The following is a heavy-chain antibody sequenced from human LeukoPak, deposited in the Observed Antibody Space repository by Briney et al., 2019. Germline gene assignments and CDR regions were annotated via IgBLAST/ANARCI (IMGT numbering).Heavy chain of an antibody. CDR2: ISAYNGNT. CDR1: GYTFTSYG. J-gene: IGHJ4*02. Sequence: ASVKVSCKASGYTFTSYGISWVRQAPGQGLEWMGWISAYNGNTNYAQKLQGRVTMTTDTSTSTAYMELRSVGSDDTAVYYCARENYDILTGYYYFDYWGQGTLVTVSS. CDR3: ARENYDILTGYYYFDY. D-gene: IGHD3-9*01. V-gene: IGHV1-18*01.